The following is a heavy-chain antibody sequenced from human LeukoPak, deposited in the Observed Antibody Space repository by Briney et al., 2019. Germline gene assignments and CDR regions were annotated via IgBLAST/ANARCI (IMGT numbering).Heavy chain of an antibody. D-gene: IGHD3-10*01. CDR1: GGSISSTSSY. CDR3: ARQVSYYGSGSYVDY. Sequence: SETLSLTCTVSGGSISSTSSYWGWIRQPPGKGLEWIGSIYYSGRTYYNPSLKSRVAISVDTSKKQFSLKLRSVTAADTAVYYCARQVSYYGSGSYVDYWGQGSLVTVSS. V-gene: IGHV4-39*01. CDR2: IYYSGRT. J-gene: IGHJ4*02.